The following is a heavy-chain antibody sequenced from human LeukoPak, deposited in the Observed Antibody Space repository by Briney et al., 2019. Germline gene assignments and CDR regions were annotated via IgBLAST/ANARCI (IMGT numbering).Heavy chain of an antibody. CDR2: ISSSGSTI. V-gene: IGHV3-48*04. CDR1: GFTFSSYW. Sequence: GGSLRLSCAASGFTFSSYWMSWVRQAPGKGLEWVSYISSSGSTIYYADSVKGRFTISRDNAKNSLYLQMNSLRAEDTAVYYCARDSKGYGSGNYGMDVWGQGTTVTVSS. J-gene: IGHJ6*02. CDR3: ARDSKGYGSGNYGMDV. D-gene: IGHD3-10*01.